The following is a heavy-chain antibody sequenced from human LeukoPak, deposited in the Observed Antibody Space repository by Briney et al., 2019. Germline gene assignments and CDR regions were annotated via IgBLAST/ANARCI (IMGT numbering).Heavy chain of an antibody. CDR3: ARDYYDSSGYYSFDY. D-gene: IGHD3-22*01. CDR2: INAGNGNT. Sequence: ASVKVSCKASGYTFTSYAMHWVRQAPGQRLEWMGWINAGNGNTKYSQKFQGRVTITRDTSASTAYMELSSLRSEDTAVYYCARDYYDSSGYYSFDYWGQGTLVTVSS. CDR1: GYTFTSYA. V-gene: IGHV1-3*01. J-gene: IGHJ4*02.